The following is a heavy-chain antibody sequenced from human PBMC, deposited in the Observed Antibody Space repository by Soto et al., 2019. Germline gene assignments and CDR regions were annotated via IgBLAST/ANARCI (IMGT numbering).Heavy chain of an antibody. Sequence: ASVKVSCKVSGYTLTELSMHWVRQAPGKGLEWMGGFDPEDGETIYAQKFQGRVTMTEDTSTDTAYMELSSLRSEDTAVYYCATGRLSITGRVYYFDYWGQGTLVTVSS. V-gene: IGHV1-24*01. CDR2: FDPEDGET. D-gene: IGHD1-20*01. CDR3: ATGRLSITGRVYYFDY. CDR1: GYTLTELS. J-gene: IGHJ4*02.